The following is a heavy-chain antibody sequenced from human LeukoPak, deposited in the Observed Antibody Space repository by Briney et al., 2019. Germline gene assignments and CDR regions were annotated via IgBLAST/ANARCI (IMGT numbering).Heavy chain of an antibody. D-gene: IGHD1-14*01. CDR2: IIPIFGTA. CDR1: GGTFISYA. CDR3: ATRTEYHWNHVSAFDI. V-gene: IGHV1-69*13. Sequence: GASVKVSCKASGGTFISYAISWVRQAPGQGLEWMGGIIPIFGTANYAQKFQGRVTITADESTSTAYMELSSLSSEDTAVYYCATRTEYHWNHVSAFDIWGQGTMVTVSS. J-gene: IGHJ3*02.